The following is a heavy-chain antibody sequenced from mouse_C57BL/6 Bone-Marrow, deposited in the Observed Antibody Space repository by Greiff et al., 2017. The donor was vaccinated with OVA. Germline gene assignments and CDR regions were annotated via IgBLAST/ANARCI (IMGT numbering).Heavy chain of an antibody. Sequence: EVKLVESGGGLVKPGGSLKLSCAASGFTFSSYAMSWVRQTPEKRLEWVATISDGGSYTYYPDNVKGRFTISRDNAKNNLYLQMSHLKSEDTAMYYCARDTHYCGSSRLYYFDYWGQGTTLTVSS. CDR3: ARDTHYCGSSRLYYFDY. CDR2: ISDGGSYT. J-gene: IGHJ2*01. V-gene: IGHV5-4*01. CDR1: GFTFSSYA. D-gene: IGHD1-1*01.